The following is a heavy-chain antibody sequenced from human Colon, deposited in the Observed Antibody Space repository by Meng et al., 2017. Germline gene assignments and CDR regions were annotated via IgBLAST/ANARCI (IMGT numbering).Heavy chain of an antibody. D-gene: IGHD3-10*01. J-gene: IGHJ5*02. CDR1: GASISDYY. CDR2: VYYTGST. CDR3: ARGQALLWFGELS. V-gene: IGHV4-59*01. Sequence: GSLRLSCSVSGASISDYYWSWIRQPPGKGLEYIGYVYYTGSTYYNPSLKSRVTISVNTSKNQFFLKLSSVTAADTAVYYCARGQALLWFGELSWGQGTLVNGAS.